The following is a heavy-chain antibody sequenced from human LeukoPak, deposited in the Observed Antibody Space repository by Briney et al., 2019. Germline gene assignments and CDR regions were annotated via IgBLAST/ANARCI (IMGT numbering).Heavy chain of an antibody. D-gene: IGHD3-22*01. CDR3: AHGRTSMVVGIRGSFDI. V-gene: IGHV2-5*02. Sequence: SGPTLVKPTQTLTLTCPFSGISLGASGVGVGWIRQPPANALERLALIYWDDDDHYTPSPKSRLTLTKGTSKNQVVLTMTNMDPVDTATYYCAHGRTSMVVGIRGSFDIWGQGTMVTVSS. CDR1: GISLGASGVG. CDR2: IYWDDDD. J-gene: IGHJ3*02.